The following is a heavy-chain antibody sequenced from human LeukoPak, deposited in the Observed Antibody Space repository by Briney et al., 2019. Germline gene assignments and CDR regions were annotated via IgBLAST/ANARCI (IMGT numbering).Heavy chain of an antibody. J-gene: IGHJ4*02. CDR2: IYYSGST. CDR1: GGSISSGDYY. CDR3: ARDTHSGYDGY. Sequence: SQTLSLTCTVSGGSISSGDYYWGWIRQPPGKGLEWIGYIYYSGSTYYNPSLKSRVTISVDTSKNQFSLKLSSVTAADTAVYYCARDTHSGYDGYWGQGTLVTVSS. D-gene: IGHD5-12*01. V-gene: IGHV4-30-4*01.